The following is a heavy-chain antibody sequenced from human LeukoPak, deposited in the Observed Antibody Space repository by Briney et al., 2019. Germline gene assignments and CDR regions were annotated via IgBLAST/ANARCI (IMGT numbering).Heavy chain of an antibody. CDR2: ISYDGSNK. J-gene: IGHJ4*02. CDR1: GFTFSSYA. D-gene: IGHD6-19*01. V-gene: IGHV3-30*04. CDR3: AREDPYSSDMGEGSSFDY. Sequence: PGGSLRLSCAASGFTFSSYAMDWVRQAPGKGLEWVAVISYDGSNKYYADSVKGRFTISRDNSKNTLYLQMNSLRAEDTAVYYCAREDPYSSDMGEGSSFDYWGQGTLVTVSS.